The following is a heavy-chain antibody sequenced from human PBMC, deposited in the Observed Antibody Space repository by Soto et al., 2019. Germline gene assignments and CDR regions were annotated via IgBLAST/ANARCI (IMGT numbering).Heavy chain of an antibody. CDR2: INPSGGST. J-gene: IGHJ3*02. D-gene: IGHD2-15*01. CDR3: ARGCSGGSCYSGDAFDI. Sequence: XSVKVSCKASGYTFTSYYMHLVRHAPGQGLEWMGIINPSGGSTSYAQKFQGRVTMTRDTSTSTVYMELSSLRSEHTAVYYCARGCSGGSCYSGDAFDIWGQGTMVTVS. V-gene: IGHV1-46*03. CDR1: GYTFTSYY.